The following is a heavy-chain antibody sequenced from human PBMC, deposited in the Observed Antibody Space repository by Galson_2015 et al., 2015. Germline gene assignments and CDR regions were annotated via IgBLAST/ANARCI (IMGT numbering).Heavy chain of an antibody. V-gene: IGHV3-23*01. CDR3: AKHRGGDYDSNMDV. Sequence: SLRLSCAASGFTLSGLATGWVRQAPGKGLEWVSSISGSGAHTYYADSVMGRFTISGDNSKNTLDLQMNSLRAEDTAIYYCAKHRGGDYDSNMDVWVRGTTVTVSS. CDR1: GFTLSGLA. CDR2: ISGSGAHT. D-gene: IGHD1-14*01. J-gene: IGHJ6*03.